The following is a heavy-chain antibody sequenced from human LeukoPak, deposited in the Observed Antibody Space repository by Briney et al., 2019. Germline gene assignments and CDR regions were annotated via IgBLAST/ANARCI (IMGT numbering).Heavy chain of an antibody. CDR3: APLDLTGEGY. CDR2: VYYDGST. J-gene: IGHJ4*02. CDR1: GFTVSTNY. V-gene: IGHV3-53*01. D-gene: IGHD7-27*01. Sequence: GGSLRLSCAASGFTVSTNYMNWVRQAPGKGLEWVSVVYYDGSTYYADSVKGRFTISRDSSKNTLYLQMNSLRADDTAVYYCAPLDLTGEGYWGQGTLVTVSS.